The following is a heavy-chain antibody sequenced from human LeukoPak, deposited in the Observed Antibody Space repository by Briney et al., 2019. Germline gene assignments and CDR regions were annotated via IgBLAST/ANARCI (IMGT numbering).Heavy chain of an antibody. J-gene: IGHJ4*02. D-gene: IGHD1-26*01. Sequence: GGSLRLSCAASGFTFSSYGMSWVRQAPGKGLEWVAVIWYDGSNRYYADSVKGRFTISRDNSKNTLYLQLNSLRAEDTAVYYCARGKREVLNTRVFDYWGQGTLVTVSS. CDR1: GFTFSSYG. V-gene: IGHV3-33*08. CDR3: ARGKREVLNTRVFDY. CDR2: IWYDGSNR.